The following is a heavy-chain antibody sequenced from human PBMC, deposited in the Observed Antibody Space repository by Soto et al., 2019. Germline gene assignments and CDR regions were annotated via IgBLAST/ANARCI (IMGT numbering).Heavy chain of an antibody. D-gene: IGHD2-15*01. J-gene: IGHJ4*02. V-gene: IGHV3-73*02. CDR3: ARLDCSGGSCYPYYFEH. CDR1: GFTFSASA. CDR2: IRSNGRT. Sequence: EVQLVESGGGLVQPGGSLELSCAASGFTFSASAMHWVRQASGKGLEWVGRIRSNGRTAYAASMQGRFTISRDDSKKTAYLQLNSLKTDDTAVYYCARLDCSGGSCYPYYFEHWGQGALVTFSA.